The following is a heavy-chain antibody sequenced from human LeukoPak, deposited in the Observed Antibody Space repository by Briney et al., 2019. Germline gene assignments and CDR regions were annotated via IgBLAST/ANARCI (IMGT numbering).Heavy chain of an antibody. J-gene: IGHJ3*02. D-gene: IGHD3-9*01. V-gene: IGHV3-53*01. CDR1: GFTVSSNY. CDR2: IYSGGST. CDR3: ARAPPYYDTLTGYPDGAFDI. Sequence: GGSLRLSCAASGFTVSSNYMSWVRQAPGKGLEWVSVIYSGGSTYYADSVKGRFTISRDNSKNTLYLQMNSLRAEDTAVYYCARAPPYYDTLTGYPDGAFDIWGQGTMVTVSS.